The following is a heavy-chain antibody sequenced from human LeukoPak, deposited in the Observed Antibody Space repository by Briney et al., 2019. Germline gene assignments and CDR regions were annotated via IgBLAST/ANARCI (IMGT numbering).Heavy chain of an antibody. CDR1: GYTFTGYY. Sequence: ASVKVSCKASGYTFTGYYMHWVRQAPGQGLEWMGWINPNSGGTNYAQKFQGRVTMTRDTSISTAYMELSRLRSDDTAAYYCARAIAARPRGYYFDYWGQGTLVTVSS. D-gene: IGHD6-6*01. CDR2: INPNSGGT. J-gene: IGHJ4*02. CDR3: ARAIAARPRGYYFDY. V-gene: IGHV1-2*02.